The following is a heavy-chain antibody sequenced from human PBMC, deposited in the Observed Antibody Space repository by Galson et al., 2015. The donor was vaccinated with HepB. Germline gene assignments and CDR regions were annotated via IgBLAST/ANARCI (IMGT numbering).Heavy chain of an antibody. CDR1: GFSLSTTGMG. CDR3: ARRISSGWSEDFDY. Sequence: PALVKPTQTLTLTCTFSGFSLSTTGMGVGWIRQPPGKALEWLALIHWDDDKRYNPSLKNRVTITKDTSKNQVVFTMTNMDVVDTATYYCARRISSGWSEDFDYWGQGILSPSPQ. V-gene: IGHV2-5*02. D-gene: IGHD6-19*01. CDR2: IHWDDDK. J-gene: IGHJ4*02.